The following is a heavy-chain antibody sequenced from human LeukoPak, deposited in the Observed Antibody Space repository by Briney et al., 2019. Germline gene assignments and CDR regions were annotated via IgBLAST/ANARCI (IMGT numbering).Heavy chain of an antibody. CDR2: IYPRDSEI. Sequence: GGSLRLSCAASGFIFSNYNMNWVRQMPGQGLEWMGLIYPRDSEIRNSPSFQGQVTISADKSINTAYLQWSSLKASDTAMYYCARLSRITVVRGAMDAWGQGTPVTVSS. V-gene: IGHV5-51*01. D-gene: IGHD3-10*01. CDR3: ARLSRITVVRGAMDA. CDR1: GFIFSNYN. J-gene: IGHJ6*02.